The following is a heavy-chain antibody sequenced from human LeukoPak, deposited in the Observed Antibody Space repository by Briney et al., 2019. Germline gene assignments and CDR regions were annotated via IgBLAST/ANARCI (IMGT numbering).Heavy chain of an antibody. CDR1: GGSISSYY. D-gene: IGHD6-19*01. CDR3: ASFAVAGTDHFDY. J-gene: IGHJ4*02. V-gene: IGHV4-59*08. Sequence: SETLSLTCTVSGGSISSYYWSWIRQPPGKGLEWIGYIYYSGSTNYNPSLKSRVTISVDTSKNQFSLKLSSVTAADTAVYYCASFAVAGTDHFDYWGQGTLVTVFS. CDR2: IYYSGST.